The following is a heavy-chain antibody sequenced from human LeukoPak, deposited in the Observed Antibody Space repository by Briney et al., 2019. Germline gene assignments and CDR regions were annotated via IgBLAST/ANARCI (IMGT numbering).Heavy chain of an antibody. D-gene: IGHD6-6*01. J-gene: IGHJ4*02. CDR3: ARRGGSSSRRSPIDY. V-gene: IGHV3-7*01. CDR2: IKQDGSQR. CDR1: GFTFSDYW. Sequence: PSGGSLRLSCTASGFTFSDYWMTWVRQAPGKGPEWVANIKQDGSQRYYVDSVRGRFTISRDNAKNSLFLQMNGLRAEDTAVYYCARRGGSSSRRSPIDYWGQGTLVTVSS.